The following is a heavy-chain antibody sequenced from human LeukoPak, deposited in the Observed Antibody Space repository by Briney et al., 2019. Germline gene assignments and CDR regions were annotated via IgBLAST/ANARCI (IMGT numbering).Heavy chain of an antibody. CDR2: INQDGSEK. CDR3: VREGAYSTSSPAGY. V-gene: IGHV3-7*01. Sequence: GRYLRLSCAASGFTFSSCWMSWVGQARGQRLEWGANINQDGSEKYYVDSVKGRCIISRDNARNSLFLQMHTLTAADTATYYCVREGAYSTSSPAGYWGQGTLVSVSS. CDR1: GFTFSSCW. D-gene: IGHD6-6*01. J-gene: IGHJ4*02.